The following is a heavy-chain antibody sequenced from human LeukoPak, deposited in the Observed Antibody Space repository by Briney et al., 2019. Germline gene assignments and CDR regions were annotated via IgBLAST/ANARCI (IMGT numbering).Heavy chain of an antibody. D-gene: IGHD3-3*01. CDR3: ARGGYDFWSGYSENPLDY. J-gene: IGHJ4*02. CDR2: ISSSSSYI. CDR1: GFTFSSYS. V-gene: IGHV3-21*01. Sequence: GGSLRLSCAASGFTFSSYSMNWVRQAPGKGLEWVSSISSSSSYIYYADSVKGRFTISRDNAKNSLYLQMNSLRAEDTAVYYCARGGYDFWSGYSENPLDYWGQGTLVTVSP.